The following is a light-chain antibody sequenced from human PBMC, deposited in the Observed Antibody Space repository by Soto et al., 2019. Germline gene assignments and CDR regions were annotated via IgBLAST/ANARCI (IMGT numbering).Light chain of an antibody. Sequence: QSVLTQPASVFGSPGQSITFSCTGTSSDVGGYNFVSWYQQHPGKAPKLMIYEVSSRPSGVSNRFSGSKSGHTASLTISGLQPEDEADYSCSSYTTSTTVVFGNGTKVTVL. CDR1: SSDVGGYNF. V-gene: IGLV2-14*03. J-gene: IGLJ1*01. CDR2: EVS. CDR3: SSYTTSTTVV.